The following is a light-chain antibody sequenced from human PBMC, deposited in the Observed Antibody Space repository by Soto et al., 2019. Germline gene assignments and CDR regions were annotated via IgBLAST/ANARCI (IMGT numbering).Light chain of an antibody. J-gene: IGKJ4*01. V-gene: IGKV4-1*01. CDR1: HIFFYSSNNKNY. Sequence: ILVTQAPDSVALSLGDSRTITWQCCHIFFYSSNNKNYLAWYQQKPGQPPKLLIYWASTRESGVPDRSSGSGSGTDFTLTISSLQAEDVAVYYCQQYYSTPPTFGGGTKVDI. CDR2: WAS. CDR3: QQYYSTPPT.